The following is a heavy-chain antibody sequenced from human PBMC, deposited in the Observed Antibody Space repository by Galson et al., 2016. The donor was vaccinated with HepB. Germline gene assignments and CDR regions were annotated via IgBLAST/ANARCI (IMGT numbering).Heavy chain of an antibody. Sequence: SETLSLTCAVSGGSISNSYWSWIRQSPGTGLEWIGYIFYSGSTTYNPSLKSRVTISVDTSKSLFSLTLKSVTAADTAVYYCARDRGFVKRSLVQGPSYLFYGMDVWGKGTTVTVSS. CDR2: IFYSGST. CDR1: GGSISNSY. D-gene: IGHD3-10*01. CDR3: ARDRGFVKRSLVQGPSYLFYGMDV. J-gene: IGHJ6*04. V-gene: IGHV4-59*01.